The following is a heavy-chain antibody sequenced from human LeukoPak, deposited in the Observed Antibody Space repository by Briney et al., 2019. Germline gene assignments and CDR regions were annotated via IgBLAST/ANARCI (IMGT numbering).Heavy chain of an antibody. CDR3: ARRLGPIDAFDI. CDR2: IYYSGST. J-gene: IGHJ3*02. D-gene: IGHD5-12*01. Sequence: PSETLSLTCTVSGGSISSHYWSWIRQPPGKGLEWIGHIYYSGSTNYNPSLKSRVTISVDTSKHQFSLKLSSVTAADTAVYYCARRLGPIDAFDIWGQGTMVTVSS. V-gene: IGHV4-59*11. CDR1: GGSISSHY.